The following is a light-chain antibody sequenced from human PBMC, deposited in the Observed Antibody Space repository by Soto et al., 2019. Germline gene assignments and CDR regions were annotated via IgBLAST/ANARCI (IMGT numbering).Light chain of an antibody. V-gene: IGKV1-39*01. CDR2: AAF. Sequence: DIQLTQTPSSLSASVGDRATITCPARQSTSSYFNWYLQKPGQAPKLLIYAAFILQSGVPSRFSGYGSGTDFTLSISSLQPEDFATYYCQQADSFPITFGQGTRLEIK. CDR1: QSTSSY. CDR3: QQADSFPIT. J-gene: IGKJ5*01.